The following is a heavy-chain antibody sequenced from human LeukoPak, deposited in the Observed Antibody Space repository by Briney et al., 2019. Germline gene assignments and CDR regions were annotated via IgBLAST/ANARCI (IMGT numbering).Heavy chain of an antibody. CDR2: ISSNGGST. CDR3: EKEGYSSGWSFRYFDY. CDR1: GFTFTSHA. D-gene: IGHD6-13*01. J-gene: IGHJ4*02. Sequence: GGSLRLSCSAPGFTFTSHATHHPPQPPAKGLEYVSAISSNGGSTYYADSVKGRFTISRDNSKNTLYLQMSSLRAEDTAVYYCEKEGYSSGWSFRYFDYWGQGTLVTVSS. V-gene: IGHV3-64D*06.